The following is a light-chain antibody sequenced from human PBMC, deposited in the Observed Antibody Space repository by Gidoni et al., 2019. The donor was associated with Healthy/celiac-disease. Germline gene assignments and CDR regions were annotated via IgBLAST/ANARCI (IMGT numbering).Light chain of an antibody. CDR1: KFGDKY. CDR2: QDS. J-gene: IGLJ2*01. V-gene: IGLV3-1*01. CDR3: QACDSSTYVV. Sequence: SYELPQSPSVSVSPGQTASITCPGDKFGDKYACWYQQKPGQSPVLVIYQDSKRPSGIPERFSGSNSGNTATLTISGTQAMDEADYYCQACDSSTYVVFGGGTKLTVL.